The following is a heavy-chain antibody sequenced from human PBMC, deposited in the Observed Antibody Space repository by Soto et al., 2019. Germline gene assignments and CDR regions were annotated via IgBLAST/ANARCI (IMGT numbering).Heavy chain of an antibody. CDR3: ARGVSAGVDY. CDR2: MEPSTGRT. J-gene: IGHJ4*02. V-gene: IGHV1-8*01. D-gene: IGHD1-26*01. CDR1: GYSFTSLD. Sequence: GASVKFSCKASGYSFTSLDINWVRQTAGQGLEWMGWMEPSTGRTGYAQKFQGRVTMTRDTSINTAYMELTTLTSDDTAVYYCARGVSAGVDYWGQGTLVTVSS.